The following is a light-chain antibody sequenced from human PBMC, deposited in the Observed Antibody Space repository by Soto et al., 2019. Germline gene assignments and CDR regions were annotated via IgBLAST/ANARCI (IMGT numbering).Light chain of an antibody. CDR2: DAS. Sequence: EIVSTQSPATLSLSPGERATLSCRASQSVSSYLAWYQQKPGQAPPLLIYDASKRATGIPARFSGSGSGTDFTLTISSLEPEDSAVYYCQQRSNWPHTFGQGTKLEIK. CDR3: QQRSNWPHT. J-gene: IGKJ2*01. V-gene: IGKV3-11*01. CDR1: QSVSSY.